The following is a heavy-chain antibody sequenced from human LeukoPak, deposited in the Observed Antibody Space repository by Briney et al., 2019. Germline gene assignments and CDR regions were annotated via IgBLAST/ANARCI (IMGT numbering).Heavy chain of an antibody. Sequence: GGSLRLSCAASGFTFSSYSMNWVRQAPGEGLEWLSYISSSGSTIYYADSVKGRFTISRDNAKNSLYLQMKSLRAEDTAVYYCATEKVRPNLYYFDYWGQGALVTVSS. J-gene: IGHJ4*02. D-gene: IGHD2-8*01. CDR3: ATEKVRPNLYYFDY. V-gene: IGHV3-48*01. CDR2: ISSSGSTI. CDR1: GFTFSSYS.